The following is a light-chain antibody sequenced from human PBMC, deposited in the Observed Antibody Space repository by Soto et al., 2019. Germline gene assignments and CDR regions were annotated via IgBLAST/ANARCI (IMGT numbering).Light chain of an antibody. CDR1: QSLSNNF. J-gene: IGKJ1*01. CDR3: QQYGSTPVT. CDR2: GAT. V-gene: IGKV3-20*01. Sequence: EVVLTQSPGTLSLSPGEGDTLSCRASQSLSNNFLAWYQQKPGQAPRLLIYGATSSATGVPDRFSGSGSGTDFTLTINRLEPEDFAVYYCQQYGSTPVTFGQGTKVEIK.